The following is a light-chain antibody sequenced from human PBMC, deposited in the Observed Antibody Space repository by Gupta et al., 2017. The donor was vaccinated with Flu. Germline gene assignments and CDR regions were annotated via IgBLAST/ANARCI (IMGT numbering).Light chain of an antibody. CDR2: GAS. J-gene: IGKJ4*01. CDR3: QHDNNSHT. Sequence: EIVMTQSPATLSVSPGERATLSCRASQSVSSNLAWYQQKPGQAPRLIIYGASTSATRSPARFSGCGYAXEFTLTXIIRQSEDFAVYYGQHDNNSHTFGXGTKVEIK. V-gene: IGKV3-15*01. CDR1: QSVSSN.